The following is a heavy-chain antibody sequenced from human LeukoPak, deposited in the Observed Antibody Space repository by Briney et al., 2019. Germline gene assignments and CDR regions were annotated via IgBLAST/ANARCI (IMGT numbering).Heavy chain of an antibody. CDR3: ARGRITWSENWFDP. D-gene: IGHD3-10*01. CDR2: ISAYNGNT. J-gene: IGHJ5*02. Sequence: VASVKVSCKASGYTFTSYGISWVRQAPGQGLEWMGWISAYNGNTNYAQKLQGRVTMTTDTSTSTAYMELSSLRSEDTAVYYCARGRITWSENWFDPWGQGTLVTVSS. CDR1: GYTFTSYG. V-gene: IGHV1-18*01.